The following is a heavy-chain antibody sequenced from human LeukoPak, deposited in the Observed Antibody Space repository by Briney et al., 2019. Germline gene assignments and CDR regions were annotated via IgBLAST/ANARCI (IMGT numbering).Heavy chain of an antibody. V-gene: IGHV4-34*01. CDR3: ARRYSSGWYIRWFDP. D-gene: IGHD6-19*01. Sequence: PSETLSLTCAVYGGSFSGYYWSWIRQPPGKGLEWIGEINHSGSTNYNPSLKSRVTISVDTSKSQFSLKLSSVTAADTAVYYCARRYSSGWYIRWFDPWGQGTLVTVSS. CDR2: INHSGST. J-gene: IGHJ5*02. CDR1: GGSFSGYY.